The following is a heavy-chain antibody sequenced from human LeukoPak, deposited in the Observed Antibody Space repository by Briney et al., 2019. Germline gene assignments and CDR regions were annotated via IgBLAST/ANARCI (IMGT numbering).Heavy chain of an antibody. V-gene: IGHV4-39*07. CDR2: IYYSGST. D-gene: IGHD4-17*01. Sequence: SETLSLTCTVSGGSISSSNYYWGWIRQPPGKGLEWIATIYYSGSTYYNPSLKSRVTISVDTSKNQFSLKLSSVTAADTAVYYCARGRGTVTTYRYWGQGTLVTVSS. J-gene: IGHJ4*02. CDR1: GGSISSSNYY. CDR3: ARGRGTVTTYRY.